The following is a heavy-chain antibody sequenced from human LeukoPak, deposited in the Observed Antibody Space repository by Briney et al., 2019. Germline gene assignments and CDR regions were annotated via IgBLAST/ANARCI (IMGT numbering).Heavy chain of an antibody. CDR3: ARVRFGGYELDY. J-gene: IGHJ4*02. CDR2: INPNSGGT. V-gene: IGHV1-2*06. Sequence: ASVKVSCKASGGTFSSYAISWVRQAPGQGLEWMGRINPNSGGTNYAQKFQGRVTMTRDTSISTAYMELSRLTSDDTAVYYCARVRFGGYELDYWGQGTLVTVSS. D-gene: IGHD5-12*01. CDR1: GGTFSSYA.